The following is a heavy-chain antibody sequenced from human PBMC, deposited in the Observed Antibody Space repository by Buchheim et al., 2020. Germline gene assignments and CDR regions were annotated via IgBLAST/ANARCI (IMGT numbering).Heavy chain of an antibody. CDR3: AKIPVGATNFDY. J-gene: IGHJ4*02. Sequence: QVQLVESGGGVVQPGRSLRLSCAASGLTFSSYGMHWVRQAPGKGLEWVAVISYNGSNKYYADSVKGRFTISRENSKTTLFLKMNSLRAEDTAVYYCAKIPVGATNFDYWGQGTL. CDR2: ISYNGSNK. CDR1: GLTFSSYG. V-gene: IGHV3-30*18. D-gene: IGHD1-26*01.